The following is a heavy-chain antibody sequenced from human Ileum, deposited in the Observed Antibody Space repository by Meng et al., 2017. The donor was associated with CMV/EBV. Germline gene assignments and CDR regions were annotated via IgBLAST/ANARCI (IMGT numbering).Heavy chain of an antibody. CDR3: ARNYGSGNWNFFHY. D-gene: IGHD3-10*01. CDR2: IYTSGTT. CDR1: GGSISNDY. V-gene: IGHV4-4*07. Sequence: VQLQESDQVLDKPSAPPSLTCYGSGGSISNDYWSWIRQPAGKGLEWIAHIYTSGTTNYNPSLKSRVTMSVDTSRNQFSLKLTSVTAADTAVYYCARNYGSGNWNFFHYWGQGTLVTVSS. J-gene: IGHJ4*02.